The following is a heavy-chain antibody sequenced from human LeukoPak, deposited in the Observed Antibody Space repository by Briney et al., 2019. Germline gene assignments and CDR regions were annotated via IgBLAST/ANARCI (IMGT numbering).Heavy chain of an antibody. V-gene: IGHV3-21*04. CDR1: GFTFSSYS. CDR3: ASRGQIAAAGTDAFDI. CDR2: ISSSSSYI. D-gene: IGHD6-13*01. Sequence: GGSLRLSCAASGFTFSSYSMNWVRQAPGKGLEWVSSISSSSSYIYYADSVKGRFTISRDNAKNTLYLQMNSLRAEDTAVYYCASRGQIAAAGTDAFDIWGQGTMVTVSS. J-gene: IGHJ3*02.